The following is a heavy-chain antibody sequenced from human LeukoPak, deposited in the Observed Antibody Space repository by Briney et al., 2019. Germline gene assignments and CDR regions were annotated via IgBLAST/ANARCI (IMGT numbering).Heavy chain of an antibody. CDR3: ARAPTIWEYCSGGSCYGAYGMDV. CDR1: GGTFSSYT. V-gene: IGHV1-69*02. J-gene: IGHJ6*02. Sequence: ASVKVSCKASGGTFSSYTISWVRQAPGQGLEWMGRIIPILGIANYAQKFQGRVTITADKSTSTAYMELSSLRSEDTAVYYCARAPTIWEYCSGGSCYGAYGMDVWGQGTTVTVSS. D-gene: IGHD2-15*01. CDR2: IIPILGIA.